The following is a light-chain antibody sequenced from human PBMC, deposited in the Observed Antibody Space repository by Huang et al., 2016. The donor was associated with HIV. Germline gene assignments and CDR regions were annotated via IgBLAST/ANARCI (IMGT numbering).Light chain of an antibody. CDR3: MQGLRTPRT. Sequence: DVVMTQSPLSLPVTPGEPASISCRSSQSLLHSDGNNYFDWYLQKPGQSPQLLIYLGAKRDAGGPERFSGSGSGTDFTLKISRVEAEDVGVYYCMQGLRTPRTFGQGTRLEIK. CDR1: QSLLHSDGNNY. J-gene: IGKJ2*01. CDR2: LGA. V-gene: IGKV2-28*01.